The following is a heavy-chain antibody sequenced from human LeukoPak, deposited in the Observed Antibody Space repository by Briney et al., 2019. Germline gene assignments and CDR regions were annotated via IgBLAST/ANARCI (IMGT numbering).Heavy chain of an antibody. V-gene: IGHV4-59*12. CDR1: GGSISSYY. Sequence: SETLSLTCTVSGGSISSYYWSWIRQPPGKGLEWIGYIYYSGSTNYNPSLKSRVTISVDTSKNQFSLKLSSVTAADTAVYYCARETFDIVVVPAAIGGESNWFDPWGQGTLVTVSS. CDR3: ARETFDIVVVPAAIGGESNWFDP. D-gene: IGHD2-2*01. CDR2: IYYSGST. J-gene: IGHJ5*02.